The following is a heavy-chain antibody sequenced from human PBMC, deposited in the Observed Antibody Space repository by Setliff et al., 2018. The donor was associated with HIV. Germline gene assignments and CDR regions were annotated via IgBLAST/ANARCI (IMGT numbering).Heavy chain of an antibody. CDR2: NNHGGST. J-gene: IGHJ4*02. V-gene: IGHV4-34*01. D-gene: IGHD3-3*01. Sequence: SETLSLTCAVYGGSFTTYYWSWIRQTPGKGLEWIGENNHGGSTNYNPSLKSRVTISVDRSKNQFFLNLTSVTAADTAVYYCARGSYRGSGYFVRYFDSWAQGMLVTVSS. CDR1: GGSFTTYY. CDR3: ARGSYRGSGYFVRYFDS.